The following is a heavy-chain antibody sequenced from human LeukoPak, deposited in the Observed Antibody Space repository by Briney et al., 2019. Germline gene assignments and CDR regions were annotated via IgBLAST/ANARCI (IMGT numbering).Heavy chain of an antibody. D-gene: IGHD3-16*02. J-gene: IGHJ4*02. V-gene: IGHV4-31*03. Sequence: SQTLSLTCTVSGGSISSGGYYWSWIRQHPGKGLEWIGYIYYSGSTYYNPSLKSRVTISVDTSKNQFSLKLSSVTAADTAVYYCARATYYDYVWGSYRFDYWSQGTLVTVSS. CDR2: IYYSGST. CDR3: ARATYYDYVWGSYRFDY. CDR1: GGSISSGGYY.